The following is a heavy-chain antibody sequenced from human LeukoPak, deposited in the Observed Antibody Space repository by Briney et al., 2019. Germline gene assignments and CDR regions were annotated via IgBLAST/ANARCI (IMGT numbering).Heavy chain of an antibody. CDR2: IKQDGSEK. D-gene: IGHD1-7*01. Sequence: GGSLRLSCVASGFIFSSSWMSWVRQAPGKGLEWVANIKQDGSEKDYADSVKGRFTISRDNAKNSPYLQMNSLRAEDTAVYYCASMFNWNYGKDYWGQGTLVTVSS. V-gene: IGHV3-7*01. CDR1: GFIFSSSW. CDR3: ASMFNWNYGKDY. J-gene: IGHJ4*02.